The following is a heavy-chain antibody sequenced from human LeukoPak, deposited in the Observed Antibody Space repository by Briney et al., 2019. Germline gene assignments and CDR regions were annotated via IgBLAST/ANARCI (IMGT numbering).Heavy chain of an antibody. V-gene: IGHV4-39*07. D-gene: IGHD4-17*01. CDR2: IYYSGST. Sequence: PSETLSLTCTVSGGSISSSSYYWGWIRQPPGKGLEWIGSIYYSGSTYYNPSLKSRVTISVDTSKNQFSLKLSSVTAADTAVYYCTRGRAVTKSSFDYWGQGTLVTVSS. CDR1: GGSISSSSYY. J-gene: IGHJ4*02. CDR3: TRGRAVTKSSFDY.